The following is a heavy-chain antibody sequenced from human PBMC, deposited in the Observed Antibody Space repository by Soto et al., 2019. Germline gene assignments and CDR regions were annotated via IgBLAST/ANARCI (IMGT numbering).Heavy chain of an antibody. Sequence: HVQLVESGGGVVQPGRSLRLSCAASGYTFSNHGWHWVRQAPGKGLEWVAAIWYDGSKKCYADSVKGRFTISRDDSRNTLYLEMNSLRADDTAVYYCARDPASSMDVWGQGTTVIVSS. D-gene: IGHD6-25*01. CDR1: GYTFSNHG. J-gene: IGHJ6*02. CDR3: ARDPASSMDV. V-gene: IGHV3-33*01. CDR2: IWYDGSKK.